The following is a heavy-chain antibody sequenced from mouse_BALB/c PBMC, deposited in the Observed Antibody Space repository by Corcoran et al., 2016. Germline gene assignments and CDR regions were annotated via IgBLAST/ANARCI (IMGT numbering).Heavy chain of an antibody. CDR3: ARGGITPFAY. CDR2: INTYTGEP. Sequence: QIQLVPSGPELKKPGETVKISCKASGYTFTNYGMNWVKQAPGKGLKWMGWINTYTGEPTYADDFKGRSAFSLETSASTAYLQINNLKNEDMATYFCARGGITPFAYWGQGTLVTVSA. D-gene: IGHD2-4*01. J-gene: IGHJ3*01. V-gene: IGHV9-1*02. CDR1: GYTFTNYG.